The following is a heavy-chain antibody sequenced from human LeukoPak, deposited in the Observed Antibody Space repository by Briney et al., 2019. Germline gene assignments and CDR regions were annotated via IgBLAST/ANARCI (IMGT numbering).Heavy chain of an antibody. CDR1: GDSVSSKSAA. D-gene: IGHD2-15*01. J-gene: IGHJ4*02. CDR2: TYYRSKWSN. CDR3: ARSRAATFDC. Sequence: SQTLSLTCAISGDSVSSKSAAWNWIRQCPSRGLEWVGRTYYRSKWSNDYAASVKSRITVNPDTSKNQFSLQLSSVTPEDTAVYYCARSRAATFDCWGQGTLVTVSS. V-gene: IGHV6-1*01.